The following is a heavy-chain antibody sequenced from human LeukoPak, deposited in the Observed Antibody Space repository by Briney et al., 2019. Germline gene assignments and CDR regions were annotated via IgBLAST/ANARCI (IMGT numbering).Heavy chain of an antibody. CDR2: IYYSGST. V-gene: IGHV4-59*12. CDR3: ARTPRTPYYGMDV. CDR1: GGSISSYY. Sequence: KPSETLSLTCTVSGGSISSYYWSWIRQPPGKGLESIGYIYYSGSTNYNPSLKSRVTISVDTSKNQFSLKLSSVTAADTAVYYCARTPRTPYYGMDVWGKGTTVTVSS. D-gene: IGHD2-15*01. J-gene: IGHJ6*04.